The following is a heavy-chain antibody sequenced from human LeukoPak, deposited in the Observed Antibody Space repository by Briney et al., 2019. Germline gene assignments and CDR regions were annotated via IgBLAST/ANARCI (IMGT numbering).Heavy chain of an antibody. D-gene: IGHD3-22*01. CDR2: ISGSGGST. CDR3: TKRLDSSGYYYAPDY. CDR1: GFTFSSYA. J-gene: IGHJ4*02. V-gene: IGHV3-23*01. Sequence: GGSLRLSCAASGFTFSSYAMSWVRQAPGKGLEWVSAISGSGGSTYYADSVKGRFTISRDNSKNTLYLQMNSLRAEDTAVYHCTKRLDSSGYYYAPDYWGQGTLVTVSS.